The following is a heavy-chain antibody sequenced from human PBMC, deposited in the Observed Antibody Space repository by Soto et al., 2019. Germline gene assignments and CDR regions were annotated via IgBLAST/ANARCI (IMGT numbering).Heavy chain of an antibody. CDR3: ARARPSYYFDY. Sequence: ETLSLTCTVSGGSISSGGYYWSWIRQHPGKGLEWIGYIYYSGSTNYNPSLKSRVTISVDTSKNQFSLKLSSVTAADTAVYYCARARPSYYFDYWGQGTLVTVSS. CDR2: IYYSGST. D-gene: IGHD3-16*01. V-gene: IGHV4-61*08. CDR1: GGSISSGGYY. J-gene: IGHJ4*02.